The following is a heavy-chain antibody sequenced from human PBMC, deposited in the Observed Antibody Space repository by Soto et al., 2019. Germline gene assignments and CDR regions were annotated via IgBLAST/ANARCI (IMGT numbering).Heavy chain of an antibody. J-gene: IGHJ4*02. CDR2: INHSGST. D-gene: IGHD4-17*01. V-gene: IGHV4-34*01. CDR3: ARGSDYGDYFDY. CDR1: GGSLSGYY. Sequence: SXTLSLTCAVYGGSLSGYYWSWIRQPPGNGLEWIGEINHSGSTNYNPSLKSRVTISVDTSKNQFSLKLSSVTAADTAVYYCARGSDYGDYFDYWGQGTLVTVSS.